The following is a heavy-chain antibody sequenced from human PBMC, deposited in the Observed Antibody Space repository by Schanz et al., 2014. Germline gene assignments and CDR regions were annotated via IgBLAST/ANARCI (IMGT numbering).Heavy chain of an antibody. CDR3: VRAGYETTGYYHLESWVGDYFDS. Sequence: EQVLESGGGFVQPGGSLRLSCATSGFTFTTFAMTWVRQAPGKGLEWVSAISDSGDLTYYADSVRGRFTISRDNSKNMVYLQMNSLRAEDTAVYYCVRAGYETTGYYHLESWVGDYFDSWGQGALVTVSS. D-gene: IGHD3-22*01. V-gene: IGHV3-23*01. J-gene: IGHJ4*02. CDR1: GFTFTTFA. CDR2: ISDSGDLT.